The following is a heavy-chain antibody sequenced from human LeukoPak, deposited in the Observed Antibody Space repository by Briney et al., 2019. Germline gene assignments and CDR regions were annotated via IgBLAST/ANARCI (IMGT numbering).Heavy chain of an antibody. CDR2: IYHSGSP. CDR3: ATTTVTSYCSSTSCDWGNNWFDP. J-gene: IGHJ5*02. CDR1: GASISSYS. Sequence: TSETLSLTCTVSGASISSYSWSWIRQPPGKGLEWIGYIYHSGSPSYNPSLKSRVTISVDTSKNHRSLKLTSVTAADTAVYYCATTTVTSYCSSTSCDWGNNWFDPWGQGTLVTVSS. V-gene: IGHV4-59*08. D-gene: IGHD2-2*01.